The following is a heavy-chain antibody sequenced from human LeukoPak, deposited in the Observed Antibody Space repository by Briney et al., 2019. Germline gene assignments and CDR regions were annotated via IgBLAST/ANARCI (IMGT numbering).Heavy chain of an antibody. J-gene: IGHJ4*02. CDR1: GFPFSSYW. V-gene: IGHV3-7*03. CDR3: ARRYVDS. CDR2: IKQDGSKK. Sequence: GGSLRLSCVASGFPFSSYWMTWVRQAPGKGLEWVAHIKQDGSKKSYVDSVKGRFTISRDNAKNSLYLQMNSLRAEDTAVYYCARRYVDSGGQGTLVTVSS.